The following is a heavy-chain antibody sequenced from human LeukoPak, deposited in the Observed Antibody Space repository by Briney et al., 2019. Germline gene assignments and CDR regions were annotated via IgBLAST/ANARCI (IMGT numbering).Heavy chain of an antibody. Sequence: SETLSLTCTVSGGSISSSSYYWGWIRQPPGKGLEWIGSIYYSGSTYYNPFLKSRVTISVDTSKNQFSLKLSSVTAADTAVYYCARDYSSSDFYRAAHGVDPWGQGTLVTVSS. D-gene: IGHD6-6*01. J-gene: IGHJ5*02. CDR1: GGSISSSSYY. V-gene: IGHV4-39*07. CDR2: IYYSGST. CDR3: ARDYSSSDFYRAAHGVDP.